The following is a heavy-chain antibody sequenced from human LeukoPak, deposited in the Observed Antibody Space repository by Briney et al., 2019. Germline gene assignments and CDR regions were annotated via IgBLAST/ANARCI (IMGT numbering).Heavy chain of an antibody. V-gene: IGHV3-48*04. CDR2: ISSSSSTI. Sequence: GGSLRLSCAASGFTFSSYSMNWVRQAPGKGLEWVSYISSSSSTIYYADSVKGRFTTSRDNAKNSLYLQMNSLRAEDTAVYYCARIYPLSITMVRGVIMRYYYYGMDVWGQGTTVTVSS. CDR1: GFTFSSYS. D-gene: IGHD3-10*01. CDR3: ARIYPLSITMVRGVIMRYYYYGMDV. J-gene: IGHJ6*02.